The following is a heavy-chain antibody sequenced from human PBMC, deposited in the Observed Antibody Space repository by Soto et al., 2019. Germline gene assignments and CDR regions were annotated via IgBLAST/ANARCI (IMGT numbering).Heavy chain of an antibody. CDR2: ISYDGSNK. Sequence: QVQLVESGGGVVQPGRSLRLSCAASGFTFSSYGMHWVRQAPGKGLEWVAVISYDGSNKYYADSVKGRFTISRDNSKNTLYLQMNSLRAEDTAVYYCAKDHGLQCGMDVWGQGTTVTVSS. V-gene: IGHV3-30*18. CDR3: AKDHGLQCGMDV. D-gene: IGHD4-4*01. J-gene: IGHJ6*02. CDR1: GFTFSSYG.